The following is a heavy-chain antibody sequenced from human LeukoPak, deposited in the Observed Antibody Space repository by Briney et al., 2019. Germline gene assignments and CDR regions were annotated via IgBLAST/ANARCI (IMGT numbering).Heavy chain of an antibody. Sequence: ASVKVSCKASGYTFTSYDINWVRQATGQGLEWMGWMNPNSGNTGYPQKFQGRVTITRNISISTAYMELSSLRSEDTAVYYCAKDRWGAISADIWGQGTMVTVSS. CDR3: AKDRWGAISADI. D-gene: IGHD5-24*01. CDR1: GYTFTSYD. J-gene: IGHJ3*02. V-gene: IGHV1-8*03. CDR2: MNPNSGNT.